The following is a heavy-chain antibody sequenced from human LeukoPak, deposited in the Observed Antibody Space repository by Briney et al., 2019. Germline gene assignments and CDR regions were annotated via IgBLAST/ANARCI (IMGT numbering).Heavy chain of an antibody. CDR3: ARGRITMVRGVLD. D-gene: IGHD3-10*01. CDR1: GGSFSGYY. CDR2: INHSGST. V-gene: IGHV4-34*01. J-gene: IGHJ4*02. Sequence: SETLSLTCAVYGGSFSGYYWSWIRQPPGKGLEWIGEINHSGSTNYNPSLKSRVTISVDTSKNQFSLKLSSVIAADTAVYYCARGRITMVRGVLDWGQGTLVTVSS.